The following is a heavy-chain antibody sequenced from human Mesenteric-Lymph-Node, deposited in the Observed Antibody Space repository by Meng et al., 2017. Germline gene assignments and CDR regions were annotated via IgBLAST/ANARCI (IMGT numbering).Heavy chain of an antibody. D-gene: IGHD6-13*01. J-gene: IGHJ4*02. CDR2: ISSSSSYI. V-gene: IGHV3-21*01. CDR1: GFTFSSYS. Sequence: GGSLRLSCAASGFTFSSYSMNWVRQAPGKGLEWVSSISSSSSYIYYADSVKGRFTISRDNAKNSLYLQMNSLRAEDTAVYYCARDSSSWYSHCDYWGQGTLVTVSS. CDR3: ARDSSSWYSHCDY.